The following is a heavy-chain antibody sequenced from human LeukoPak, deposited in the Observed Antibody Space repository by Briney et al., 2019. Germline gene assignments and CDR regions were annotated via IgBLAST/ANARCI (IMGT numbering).Heavy chain of an antibody. CDR2: IYYSGST. J-gene: IGHJ2*01. Sequence: LETLSLTCTVSGVSVSSGGYYWSWIRQPPGKGLEWIGYIYYSGSTNYNPSLKSRVTISRDTSKNQFSLKLSSLTAADTAIYYCAREAPYWYFDLWGRGTLVTVSS. V-gene: IGHV4-61*08. CDR3: AREAPYWYFDL. CDR1: GVSVSSGGYY.